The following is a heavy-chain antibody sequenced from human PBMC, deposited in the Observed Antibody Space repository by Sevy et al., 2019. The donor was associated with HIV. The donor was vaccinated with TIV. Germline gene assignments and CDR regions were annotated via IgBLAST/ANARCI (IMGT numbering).Heavy chain of an antibody. CDR3: AGDLPPSATTVPHFDY. Sequence: GGALRLSCTASGFTFSSYEMNWVRQAPGKGLEWVSYISNSGSTINYSDSLKGRFTISRDNAKNSLYLQMNSLRAEDTAVYYCAGDLPPSATTVPHFDYWGRGTLVTVSS. D-gene: IGHD4-17*01. V-gene: IGHV3-48*03. CDR1: GFTFSSYE. CDR2: ISNSGSTI. J-gene: IGHJ4*02.